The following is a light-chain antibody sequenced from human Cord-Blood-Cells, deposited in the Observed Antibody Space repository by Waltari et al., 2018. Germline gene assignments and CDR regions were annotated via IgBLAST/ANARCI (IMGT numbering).Light chain of an antibody. CDR2: GAS. Sequence: EIVMTQSPATLSVSPGERATLSCRASQSVSGNLAWYQQKPGQAPRLLIYGASTRATGIPAMFSGSGSGTEFTLTISSLQSEDFAVYYCQQYNNWPRTFGQGTKVEIK. V-gene: IGKV3-15*01. J-gene: IGKJ1*01. CDR3: QQYNNWPRT. CDR1: QSVSGN.